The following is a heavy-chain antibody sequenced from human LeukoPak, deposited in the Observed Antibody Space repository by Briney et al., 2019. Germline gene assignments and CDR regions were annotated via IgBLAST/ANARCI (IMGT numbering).Heavy chain of an antibody. CDR2: INSDGSST. Sequence: GGSLRLSCAASGFTFSSYWMHWVRQPPGKGLVWVSRINSDGSSTTYADSVKGRFTISRDNAKNSLYLQMNSLRAEDTAVYYCARDTIFDSSGYYLYYYGMDVWGQGTTVTVSS. CDR3: ARDTIFDSSGYYLYYYGMDV. D-gene: IGHD3-22*01. V-gene: IGHV3-74*01. J-gene: IGHJ6*02. CDR1: GFTFSSYW.